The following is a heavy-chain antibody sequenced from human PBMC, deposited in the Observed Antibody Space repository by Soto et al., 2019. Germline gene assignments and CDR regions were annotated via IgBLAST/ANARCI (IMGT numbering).Heavy chain of an antibody. Sequence: ASVKVSCKASGYTFTGYYIHWVRQAPGQGLEWMGSISPHSGGPNYAQRFQGRVTMTRDTSMTTVYMEMSGLTSDDTAVYYCAREEQTGANYYLDYWGRGTLVTVSS. V-gene: IGHV1-2*02. CDR2: ISPHSGGP. CDR3: AREEQTGANYYLDY. D-gene: IGHD7-27*01. CDR1: GYTFTGYY. J-gene: IGHJ4*02.